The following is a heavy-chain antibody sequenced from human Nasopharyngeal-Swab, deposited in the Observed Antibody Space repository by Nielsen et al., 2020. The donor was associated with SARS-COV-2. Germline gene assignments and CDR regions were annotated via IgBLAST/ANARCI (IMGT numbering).Heavy chain of an antibody. CDR2: INHSGST. CDR3: ARGGPLGFDY. CDR1: GGSFSGYY. J-gene: IGHJ4*02. Sequence: ESLKISCAVYGGSFSGYYWSWIRQPPGKGLEWIGEINHSGSTNYNPSLKSRVTISVDTSKNQFSLKLSSVTAADTAVYYCARGGPLGFDYWGQGTLVTVSS. V-gene: IGHV4-34*01.